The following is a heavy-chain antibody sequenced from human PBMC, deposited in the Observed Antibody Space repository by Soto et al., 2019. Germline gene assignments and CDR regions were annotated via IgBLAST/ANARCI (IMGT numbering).Heavy chain of an antibody. V-gene: IGHV3-53*01. CDR1: GFVVSRNY. CDR3: ARSPYCGTECNSGYLDF. J-gene: IGHJ4*02. Sequence: GGSLRLSCATSGFVVSRNYMHWVRQAPGKGLEWASVMYSDGKTYYAESVKGRFTISRDNSKSTVFLHMKSLRAEDTAVYYCARSPYCGTECNSGYLDFWGQGSPVTVS. CDR2: MYSDGKT. D-gene: IGHD2-21*01.